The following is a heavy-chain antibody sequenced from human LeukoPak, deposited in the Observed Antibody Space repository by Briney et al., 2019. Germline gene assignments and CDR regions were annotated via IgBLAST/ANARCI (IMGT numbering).Heavy chain of an antibody. D-gene: IGHD4-17*01. CDR1: GFTFSSYG. J-gene: IGHJ4*02. V-gene: IGHV3-30*02. CDR3: AKDLLLTQLTVTAPFDS. Sequence: GGSLRLSCVASGFTFSSYGMAWVRQAPGKGLEWLAHVWRDGIHQHLADSVKGRFTISRDNSKNTLYLQMNSLRAEDTAVYYCAKDLLLTQLTVTAPFDSSGQGALITVSS. CDR2: VWRDGIHQ.